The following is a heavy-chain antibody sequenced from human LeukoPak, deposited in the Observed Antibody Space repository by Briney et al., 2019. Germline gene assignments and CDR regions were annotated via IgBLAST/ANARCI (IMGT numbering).Heavy chain of an antibody. CDR3: PTHDSSGFYYYFHY. D-gene: IGHD3-22*01. CDR1: GFTFSSYA. J-gene: IGHJ4*02. Sequence: GGSLRLSCSASGFTFSSYAMSWVRQAPGKGLEWVSSISVSGGSTYYADSVKGRFTISRDNSKNTLYLQMNSLRAEDTAVYYCPTHDSSGFYYYFHYWGQGTLVTVSS. CDR2: ISVSGGST. V-gene: IGHV3-23*01.